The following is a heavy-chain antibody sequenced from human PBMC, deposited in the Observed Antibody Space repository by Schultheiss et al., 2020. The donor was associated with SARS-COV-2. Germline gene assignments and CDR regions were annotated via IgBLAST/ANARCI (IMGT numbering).Heavy chain of an antibody. Sequence: GGSLRLSCAASGFTFSSYWMHWVRQAPGKGLEWVSGISGSNVNTYYADSVKGRFTFSSDNSKNTVYLQMNSLRAEDTAIYYCAIYLGSNADYWGPGTLVTVSS. V-gene: IGHV3-23*01. CDR3: AIYLGSNADY. CDR2: ISGSNVNT. CDR1: GFTFSSYW. J-gene: IGHJ4*02. D-gene: IGHD4/OR15-4a*01.